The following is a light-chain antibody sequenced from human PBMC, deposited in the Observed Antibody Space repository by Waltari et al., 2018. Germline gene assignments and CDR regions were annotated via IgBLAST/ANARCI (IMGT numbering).Light chain of an antibody. J-gene: IGKJ3*01. CDR3: QHYGGSPLFT. CDR2: GAS. CDR1: QSVSSSY. V-gene: IGKV3-20*01. Sequence: EIVLTQSPGTLSLSPGERATLPCRASQSVSSSYLAWYQQKAGQAPRLLIYGASNRATGIPDRFSGTGSGTVFTLTISRLEPEDCAVYYCQHYGGSPLFTFGPGTRLDI.